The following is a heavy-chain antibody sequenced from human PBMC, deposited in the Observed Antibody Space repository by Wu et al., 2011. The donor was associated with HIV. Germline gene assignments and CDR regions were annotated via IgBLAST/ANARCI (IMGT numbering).Heavy chain of an antibody. CDR1: GYTFTSYY. Sequence: QVQLVQSGAEVKKPGALVTISCKASGYTFTSYYMHWVRQAPGQGLEWMGIINPNSGSTSYVQKFQGRVTMTRDTSTSTVYMELSSLRSEDTAVYYCARGAVIPTAYRHFDYWGPGNPGHRPL. CDR2: INPNSGST. D-gene: IGHD3-16*02. J-gene: IGHJ4*02. CDR3: ARGAVIPTAYRHFDY. V-gene: IGHV1-46*01.